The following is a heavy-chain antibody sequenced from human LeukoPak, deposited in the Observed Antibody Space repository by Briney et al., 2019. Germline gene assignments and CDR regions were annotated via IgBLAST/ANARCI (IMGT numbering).Heavy chain of an antibody. CDR1: GFTFSSYW. D-gene: IGHD6-13*01. J-gene: IGHJ3*02. CDR2: VKQDGSEK. CDR3: ARDSDGGAAAGFDAFDI. Sequence: GGSLRLSCAASGFTFSSYWMSWVRQAPGKGLEWVSNVKQDGSEKYYVDSVKGQFTISRDNAKNSLYLQMNSLRDEDTAVYYCARDSDGGAAAGFDAFDIWGQGTMVTVSS. V-gene: IGHV3-7*01.